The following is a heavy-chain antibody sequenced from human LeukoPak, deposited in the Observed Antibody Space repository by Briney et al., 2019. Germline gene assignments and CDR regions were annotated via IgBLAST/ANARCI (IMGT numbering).Heavy chain of an antibody. J-gene: IGHJ4*02. CDR3: ARRAGAYSHPYDY. CDR1: GFTVSTNS. Sequence: GGSLRLSCTVSGFTVSTNSMSWVRQAPGKGLEWVSFIYSDNTHYSDSVKGRFTVSRDNSKNTLYLQMNSLRAEDTAVYYCARRAGAYSHPYDYWGQGTLVTVSS. CDR2: IYSDNT. D-gene: IGHD4/OR15-4a*01. V-gene: IGHV3-53*01.